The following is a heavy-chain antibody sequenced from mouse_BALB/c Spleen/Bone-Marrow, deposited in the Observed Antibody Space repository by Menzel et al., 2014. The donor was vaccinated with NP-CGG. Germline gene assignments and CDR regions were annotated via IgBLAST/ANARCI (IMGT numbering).Heavy chain of an antibody. J-gene: IGHJ2*01. D-gene: IGHD3-1*01. V-gene: IGHV1S137*01. CDR3: ARLTQGFYYFDY. CDR2: ISTYYGDV. Sequence: QVQLQQSGAEVVRPKVSVKISCKGSGYTFNDYAMHWVKQSHAKSLEWIGVISTYYGDVNYSQKFKGKATMTVDKSSSTAYMELARLTSEDSAIYYCARLTQGFYYFDYWGQGTTLTVPS. CDR1: GYTFNDYA.